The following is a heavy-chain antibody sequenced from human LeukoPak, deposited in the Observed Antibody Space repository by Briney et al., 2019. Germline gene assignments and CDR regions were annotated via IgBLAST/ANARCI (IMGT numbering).Heavy chain of an antibody. D-gene: IGHD6-13*01. CDR1: GGSISSYY. Sequence: SETLSLTCTVSGGSISSYYWSWIRQPPGKGLEWIGYIYYSGSTNYNPSLKSRVTISVDTSKNQFSLKLSSVTAADTAVYYCARMAAASAPAFDIWGQGTMVTVSS. V-gene: IGHV4-59*01. J-gene: IGHJ3*02. CDR3: ARMAAASAPAFDI. CDR2: IYYSGST.